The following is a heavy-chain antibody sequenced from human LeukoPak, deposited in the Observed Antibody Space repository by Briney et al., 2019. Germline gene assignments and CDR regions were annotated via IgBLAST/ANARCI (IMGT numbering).Heavy chain of an antibody. V-gene: IGHV4-30-2*03. J-gene: IGHJ3*02. CDR2: IYYSGST. Sequence: SETLSLTCAVSGGSISSGGYSWSWIRQPPGKGLEWIGSIYYSGSTYYNPSLKSRVTISVDTSKNQFSLKLSSVTAADTAVYYCASNKYSRDAFDIWGQGTMVTVSS. CDR1: GGSISSGGYS. CDR3: ASNKYSRDAFDI. D-gene: IGHD6-6*01.